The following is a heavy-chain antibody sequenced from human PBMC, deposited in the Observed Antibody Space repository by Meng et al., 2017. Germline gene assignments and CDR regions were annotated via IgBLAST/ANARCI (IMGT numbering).Heavy chain of an antibody. CDR3: AREGSEQWRVPFDY. J-gene: IGHJ4*02. V-gene: IGHV3-48*03. D-gene: IGHD6-19*01. CDR2: ISSSGSTI. Sequence: GESLKISCAASGFTFSSYEMNWVRQAPGKGLEWVSYISSSGSTIYYADSVKGRFTISRDNAKNSLYQQMNSLRAEDTAVYYCAREGSEQWRVPFDYWGQGTLVTVSS. CDR1: GFTFSSYE.